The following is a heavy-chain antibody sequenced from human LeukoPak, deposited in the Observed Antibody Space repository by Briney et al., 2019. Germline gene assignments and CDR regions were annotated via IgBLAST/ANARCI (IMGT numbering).Heavy chain of an antibody. J-gene: IGHJ4*02. V-gene: IGHV3-53*01. D-gene: IGHD5-24*01. CDR3: AKDYKSGDGYWDFDY. Sequence: AGGSLRLSCAASGVTVSNNFMSWVRQAPGKGLEWVSVIYGGGSTYYADSVKGRFTISRDTSKNTLYLQMSSLRVEDTAVYYCAKDYKSGDGYWDFDYWGQGTLVTVSS. CDR2: IYGGGST. CDR1: GVTVSNNF.